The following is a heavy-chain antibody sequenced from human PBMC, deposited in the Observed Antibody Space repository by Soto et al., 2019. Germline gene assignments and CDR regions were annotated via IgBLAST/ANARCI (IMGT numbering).Heavy chain of an antibody. CDR3: ASAGLLGDYYFDY. CDR1: GGSISSYY. CDR2: IYYSGST. Sequence: SETLSLTCTVSGGSISSYYWSWIRQPPGKGLEWIGHIYYSGSTNYNPSLKSRVTISVDTSKNQFSLKLSSVTAADTAVYYCASAGLLGDYYFDYWGQGTLVTVSS. J-gene: IGHJ4*02. D-gene: IGHD1-26*01. V-gene: IGHV4-59*01.